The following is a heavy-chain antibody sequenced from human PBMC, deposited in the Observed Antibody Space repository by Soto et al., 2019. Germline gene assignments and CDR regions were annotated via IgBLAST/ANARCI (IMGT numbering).Heavy chain of an antibody. CDR3: AKSPLVVVAATGYMDV. D-gene: IGHD2-15*01. CDR1: GFTFSSYG. Sequence: PGGSLRLSCAASGFTFSSYGMHWVRQAPGKGLEWVAVISYDGSNKYYADSVKGRFTISRDNSKNTLYLQMNSLRAEDTAVYYCAKSPLVVVAATGYMDVWGQGTTVTVYS. V-gene: IGHV3-30*18. CDR2: ISYDGSNK. J-gene: IGHJ6*02.